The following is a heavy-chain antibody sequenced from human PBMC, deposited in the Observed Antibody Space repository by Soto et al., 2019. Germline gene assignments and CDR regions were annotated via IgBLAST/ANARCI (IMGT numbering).Heavy chain of an antibody. Sequence: GGSLRLSCAASGFTFSSYTMNWVRQAPGKGLECVSSIASTSIYIYYADSLKGRFTISRNNARNSLFLQMNSLRPEDTAVYFCATDTAGPLDYWGQGTLVTVSS. CDR2: IASTSIYI. V-gene: IGHV3-21*01. D-gene: IGHD4-17*01. CDR3: ATDTAGPLDY. CDR1: GFTFSSYT. J-gene: IGHJ4*02.